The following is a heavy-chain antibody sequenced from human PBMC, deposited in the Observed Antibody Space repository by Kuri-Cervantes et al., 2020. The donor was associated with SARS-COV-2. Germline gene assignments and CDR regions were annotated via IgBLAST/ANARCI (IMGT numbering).Heavy chain of an antibody. Sequence: GGSLRLSCAASGITFSSYAMSWVRQAPGKGLEYVSAISSNGGSTYYADSVKGRFTMSRDNSKNTLYLQMGSLRAEDMAVYYCARVSRSGYLDYWGQGTLVTVSS. V-gene: IGHV3-64*02. CDR1: GITFSSYA. CDR3: ARVSRSGYLDY. J-gene: IGHJ4*02. D-gene: IGHD3-3*01. CDR2: ISSNGGST.